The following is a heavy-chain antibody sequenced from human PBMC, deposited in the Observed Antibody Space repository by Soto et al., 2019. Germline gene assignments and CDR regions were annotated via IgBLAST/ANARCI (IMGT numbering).Heavy chain of an antibody. Sequence: SETLSLTCTVSGGSISSGGYYWSWIRQHPGKGLEWIGYIYYSGSTYYNPSLKSRVTISVDTSKNQFSLKLSSVTAADTAVYYCARDHYYGSGFDPWGQGTLVTVSS. CDR3: ARDHYYGSGFDP. D-gene: IGHD3-10*01. CDR2: IYYSGST. J-gene: IGHJ5*02. V-gene: IGHV4-31*03. CDR1: GGSISSGGYY.